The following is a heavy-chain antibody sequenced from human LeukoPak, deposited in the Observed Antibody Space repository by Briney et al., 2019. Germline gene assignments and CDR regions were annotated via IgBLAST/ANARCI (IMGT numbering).Heavy chain of an antibody. CDR1: GYTFTSYY. Sequence: GASVKVSCKASGYTFTSYYMHWVRQAPGQGLEWMGIINPSGGSTSYAQKFQGRVTMTRDTSTSTVYMELSSLRSEDTAVYYCARVIGDSRGYYYVSDYWGQGTLVTVSS. CDR2: INPSGGST. CDR3: ARVIGDSRGYYYVSDY. V-gene: IGHV1-46*01. D-gene: IGHD3-22*01. J-gene: IGHJ4*02.